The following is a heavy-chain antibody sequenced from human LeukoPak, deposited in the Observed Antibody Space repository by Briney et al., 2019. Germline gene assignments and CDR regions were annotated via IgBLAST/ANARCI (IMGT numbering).Heavy chain of an antibody. J-gene: IGHJ6*02. V-gene: IGHV3-74*01. CDR1: GFSFSSYW. Sequence: GGSLRLSCAASGFSFSSYWMSWVRQGPGKGLLWVSRIRADGTTTYADSVKGRFTISRDNAKNTVYLQMNSLRADDTAVYYCVRDYYYAMDVWGQGTTVTVSS. CDR3: VRDYYYAMDV. CDR2: IRADGTT.